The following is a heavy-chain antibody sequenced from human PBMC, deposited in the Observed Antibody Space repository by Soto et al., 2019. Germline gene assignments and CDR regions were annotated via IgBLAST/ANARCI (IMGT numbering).Heavy chain of an antibody. V-gene: IGHV3-30-3*01. J-gene: IGHJ4*02. CDR1: GFTFSSYA. CDR2: ISYDGSNK. CDR3: ARDYCGGDCYYREWYYFDY. Sequence: QVQLVESGGGVVQPGRSLRLSCAASGFTFSSYAMHWVRQAPGKGLEWVAVISYDGSNKYYADSVKGRFTISRDNSKNTLYLQMNSLRAEDTDVYYCARDYCGGDCYYREWYYFDYLGQGTLVTVSS. D-gene: IGHD2-21*02.